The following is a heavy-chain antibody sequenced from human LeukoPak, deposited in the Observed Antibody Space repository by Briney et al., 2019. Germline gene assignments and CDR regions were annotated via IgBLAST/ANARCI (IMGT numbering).Heavy chain of an antibody. CDR3: ARDLLAAARAYNWFDP. CDR2: ISSSSSTI. Sequence: GGSLRLSCAASGFTFSSYSMNWVRQAPGKGLEWVSYISSSSSTIYYADSVKGRFTISRDNAKNSLYLQMNSLRAEDTAVYYCARDLLAAARAYNWFDPWGQGTLVTVSS. J-gene: IGHJ5*02. V-gene: IGHV3-48*01. D-gene: IGHD6-13*01. CDR1: GFTFSSYS.